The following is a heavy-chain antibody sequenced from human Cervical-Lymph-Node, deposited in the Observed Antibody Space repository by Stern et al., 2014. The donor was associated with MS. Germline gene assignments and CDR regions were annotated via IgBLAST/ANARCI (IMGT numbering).Heavy chain of an antibody. D-gene: IGHD4-17*01. Sequence: QLQLQESGPGLVKPSETLSLTCTVSGGSISSYYWSWIRQPPGKGLEWIGYIYYSGSTNYNPSLKSRVTISVDTSKNQFSLKLSSVTAADTAVYYCARGPTQDFDLWGRGTLVTVSS. CDR3: ARGPTQDFDL. CDR1: GGSISSYY. J-gene: IGHJ2*01. V-gene: IGHV4-59*01. CDR2: IYYSGST.